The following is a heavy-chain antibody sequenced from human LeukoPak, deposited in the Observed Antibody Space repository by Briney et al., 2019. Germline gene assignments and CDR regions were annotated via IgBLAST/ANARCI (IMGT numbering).Heavy chain of an antibody. Sequence: SVTLSLTCTVSGYSISSGYYWGWIRQPPGKGLEWIGSFYHSGTTYYNPSLRSRVTISVDTSKNQFSLKLSSVTAGDTAVYYCARVILRGRFDPWGQGTLVTVSS. V-gene: IGHV4-38-2*02. CDR1: GYSISSGYY. CDR2: FYHSGTT. CDR3: ARVILRGRFDP. D-gene: IGHD2-21*01. J-gene: IGHJ5*02.